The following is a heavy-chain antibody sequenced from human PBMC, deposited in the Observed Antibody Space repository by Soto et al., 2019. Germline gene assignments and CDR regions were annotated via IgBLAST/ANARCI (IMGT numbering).Heavy chain of an antibody. J-gene: IGHJ5*02. V-gene: IGHV4-4*07. Sequence: SETLSLTCTVSGGSISSYYWSWIRQPAGKGLEWIGRIYTSGSTNYNPSLKSRVTMSVDTSKNQFSLKLSSVTAADTAVYYCARDRVAAAGTGDWFDPWGQGTLDTVSS. CDR2: IYTSGST. CDR1: GGSISSYY. CDR3: ARDRVAAAGTGDWFDP. D-gene: IGHD6-13*01.